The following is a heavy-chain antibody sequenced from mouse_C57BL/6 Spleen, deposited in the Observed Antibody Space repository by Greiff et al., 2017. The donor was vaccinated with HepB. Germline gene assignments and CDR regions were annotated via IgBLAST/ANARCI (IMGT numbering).Heavy chain of an antibody. CDR1: GFTFSSYA. CDR3: AREKGYGNAMDY. V-gene: IGHV5-4*01. J-gene: IGHJ4*01. Sequence: EVQVVESGGGLVKPGGSLKLSCAASGFTFSSYAMSWVRQTPEKRLEWVATISDGGSYTYYPDNVKGRFTISRDNAKNNLYLQMSHLKSEDTAMYYCAREKGYGNAMDYWGQGTSVTVSS. D-gene: IGHD1-1*01. CDR2: ISDGGSYT.